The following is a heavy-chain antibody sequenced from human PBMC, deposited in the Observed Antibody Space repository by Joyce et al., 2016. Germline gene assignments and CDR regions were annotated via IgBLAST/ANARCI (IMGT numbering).Heavy chain of an antibody. V-gene: IGHV4-34*01. J-gene: IGHJ4*02. CDR1: SVPFSGFF. D-gene: IGHD6-19*01. CDR3: ARSQWLAPLMY. CDR2: INNSGAT. Sequence: QVQLHQWGAGLLKTSETLSLTCAVYSVPFSGFFWSWVRQPPGKGLEWIGDINNSGATHDNTALKSRLTMSVDTSRKECSLKLSSVTVADTAIYYCARSQWLAPLMYWGQGTPVTVSS.